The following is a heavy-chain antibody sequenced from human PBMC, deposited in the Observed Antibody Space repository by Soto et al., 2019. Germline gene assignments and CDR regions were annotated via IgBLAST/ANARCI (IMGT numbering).Heavy chain of an antibody. Sequence: NLLESGGGLVKPGGSLRLSCEGSGFLFSHYYMSWISQGPEKRLELVAYISSNSTAFYYADSVKGRFTVSKDDAKKSVFLQMTSVTSDDTATYYCATGDWSRTNNFDTWGQGTQVIVSA. CDR1: GFLFSHYY. D-gene: IGHD2-2*01. CDR3: ATGDWSRTNNFDT. J-gene: IGHJ5*02. CDR2: ISSNSTAF. V-gene: IGHV3-11*01.